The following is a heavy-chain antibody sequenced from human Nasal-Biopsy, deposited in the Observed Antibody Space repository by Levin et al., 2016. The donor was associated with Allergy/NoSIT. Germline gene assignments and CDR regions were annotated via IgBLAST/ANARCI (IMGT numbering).Heavy chain of an antibody. J-gene: IGHJ4*02. D-gene: IGHD3-22*01. V-gene: IGHV1-46*01. CDR3: ARVRWQDDSSGYYELGY. CDR2: INPSGGTT. Sequence: ASVKVSCKASGYTFTNYGISWVRQAPGQGLEWMGIINPSGGTTNYAQKFQGRVTMTRDTSTSTVYMELSSLRSEDTAVYYCARVRWQDDSSGYYELGYWGQGTLVTVSS. CDR1: GYTFTNYG.